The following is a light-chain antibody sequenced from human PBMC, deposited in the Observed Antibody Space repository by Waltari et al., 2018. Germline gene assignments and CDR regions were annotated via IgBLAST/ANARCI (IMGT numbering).Light chain of an antibody. Sequence: EIGLTQSPGTLSSSPGERATLSCRASQSVRNDDFAWYQQKSGQAPRLLIYAASRRATDIPDRFSGSGSGTDFTLSISGLEPEDSAVYYCQQYATSPYTFGQGTKLEIK. J-gene: IGKJ2*01. V-gene: IGKV3-20*01. CDR1: QSVRNDD. CDR3: QQYATSPYT. CDR2: AAS.